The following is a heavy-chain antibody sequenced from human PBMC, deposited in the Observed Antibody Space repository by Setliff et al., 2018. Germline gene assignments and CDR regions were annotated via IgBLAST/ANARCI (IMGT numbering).Heavy chain of an antibody. J-gene: IGHJ3*02. V-gene: IGHV1-69*05. Sequence: ASVKVSCKASGATFSSYGISWVRQAPGQGLEWMGGTIPMFGTTEYAQKFQGRVTIMTDESTSTAFMELSSLTSEDTAVYYCARVYLAGSGWDKANALDIWGQGTMVTVSS. CDR2: TIPMFGTT. CDR1: GATFSSYG. D-gene: IGHD6-19*01. CDR3: ARVYLAGSGWDKANALDI.